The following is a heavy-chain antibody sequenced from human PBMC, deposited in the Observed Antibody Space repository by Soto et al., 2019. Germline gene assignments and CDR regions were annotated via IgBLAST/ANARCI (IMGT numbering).Heavy chain of an antibody. CDR1: GGSISIGGYS. Sequence: SETLSLTCAVSGGSISIGGYSWSWIRQPPGKGLEWIGYIYHSGSTYYNPSLKSRVTISVDRSKNQFSLKLSSVTAADTAVYYCARKVPAAPLGFWFDPWGKGTMITVSS. CDR3: ARKVPAAPLGFWFDP. J-gene: IGHJ5*02. D-gene: IGHD2-2*01. V-gene: IGHV4-30-2*01. CDR2: IYHSGST.